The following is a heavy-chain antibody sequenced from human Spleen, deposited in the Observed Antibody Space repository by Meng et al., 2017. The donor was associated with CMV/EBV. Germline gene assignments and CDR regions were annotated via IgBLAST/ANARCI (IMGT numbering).Heavy chain of an antibody. Sequence: GGSLRLSCAASGFSFSSYSMNWVRQAPGKGLEWVSTIRSSGTDKYYTDSVKGRFTISRDNAKKSLYLQINSLRAEDTAVYYCARAKAVAGTWFGMGGMDVWGQGTTVTVSS. CDR3: ARAKAVAGTWFGMGGMDV. CDR1: GFSFSSYS. CDR2: IRSSGTDK. D-gene: IGHD6-19*01. V-gene: IGHV3-21*01. J-gene: IGHJ6*02.